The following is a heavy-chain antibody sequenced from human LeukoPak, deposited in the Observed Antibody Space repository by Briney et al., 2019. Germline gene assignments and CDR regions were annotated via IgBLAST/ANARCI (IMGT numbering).Heavy chain of an antibody. D-gene: IGHD3-22*01. CDR2: IWYDGSNK. J-gene: IGHJ4*02. Sequence: GRSLRLSCAASGFTFSSYGMHWVRQAPGKRLEWVAVIWYDGSNKYYADSVKGRFTISRDNSKNTLYLQMNSLRAEDTAVYYCAREENYYDSSGYYYYFDYWGQGTLVTVSS. CDR1: GFTFSSYG. CDR3: AREENYYDSSGYYYYFDY. V-gene: IGHV3-33*01.